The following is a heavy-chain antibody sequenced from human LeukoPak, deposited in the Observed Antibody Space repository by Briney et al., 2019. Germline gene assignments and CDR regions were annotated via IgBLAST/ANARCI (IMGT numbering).Heavy chain of an antibody. V-gene: IGHV3-66*01. CDR3: ARLGAAADLDSFYGMDV. J-gene: IGHJ6*02. CDR2: IFSGGST. CDR1: GFTVSSTY. D-gene: IGHD6-13*01. Sequence: GGSLRLSCAASGFTVSSTYMSWVRQAPGKGLEWVAVIFSGGSTYYTDSVKGRFTISRDNSKNTLFLQMNSLRAEDTAVYYCARLGAAADLDSFYGMDVWGHGTTVTVSS.